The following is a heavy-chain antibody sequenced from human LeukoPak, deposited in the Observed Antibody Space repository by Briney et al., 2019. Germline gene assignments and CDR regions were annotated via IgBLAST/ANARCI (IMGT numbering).Heavy chain of an antibody. CDR3: ARGMYSSLIPPFDY. CDR2: INPSGGST. Sequence: GASVKVSCKHSRYTLTRYDINWVPQATGQGREWMVLINPSGGSTSYAQNFQGRVTISRDTSTRTLYMDLSSLRSEDTALYYSARGMYSSLIPPFDYWGQGTLVTVSS. CDR1: RYTLTRYD. V-gene: IGHV1-46*01. D-gene: IGHD6-6*01. J-gene: IGHJ4*02.